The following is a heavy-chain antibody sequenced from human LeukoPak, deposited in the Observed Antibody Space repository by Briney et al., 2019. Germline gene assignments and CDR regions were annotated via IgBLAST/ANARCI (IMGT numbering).Heavy chain of an antibody. D-gene: IGHD3-3*01. V-gene: IGHV4-39*01. CDR3: ARLGYYDFWIDY. Sequence: PSETLSLTCTVSGGSISSSSYYWGWIRQPPGKGLEWIGSIYYSGSTNYNPSLKSRATISVDTSKNQFSLKLSSVTAADTAVYYCARLGYYDFWIDYWGQGTLVTVSS. J-gene: IGHJ4*02. CDR1: GGSISSSSYY. CDR2: IYYSGST.